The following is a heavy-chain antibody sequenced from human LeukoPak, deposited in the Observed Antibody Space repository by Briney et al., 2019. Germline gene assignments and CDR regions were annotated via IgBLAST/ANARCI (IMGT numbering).Heavy chain of an antibody. CDR1: GFSFNSYW. V-gene: IGHV3-21*01. D-gene: IGHD3-10*01. CDR3: ARGPGSGRNYNWFDP. J-gene: IGHJ5*02. Sequence: GGSLRLSCAASGFSFNSYWMTWVRQAPGKGLEWVSSISGSSSSIYYADSVKGRFTISRDNAKNSLYLQMNSLRAEDTAVYYCARGPGSGRNYNWFDPWGQGTLVTVSS. CDR2: ISGSSSSI.